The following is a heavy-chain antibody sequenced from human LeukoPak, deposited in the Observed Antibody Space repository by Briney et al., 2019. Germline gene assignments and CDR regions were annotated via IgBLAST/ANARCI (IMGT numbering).Heavy chain of an antibody. CDR1: GFTFSNYW. D-gene: IGHD1-26*01. Sequence: GGSLRLSCAASGFTFSNYWMRWVRQDPLKGLVWVSRINSDGGTTGYADSVKGRFTISRDNAKNTLYLQMNSLRAEDTALYYCARGGTSGSLIYWGQGTLVTVSS. CDR3: ARGGTSGSLIY. V-gene: IGHV3-74*01. CDR2: INSDGGTT. J-gene: IGHJ4*02.